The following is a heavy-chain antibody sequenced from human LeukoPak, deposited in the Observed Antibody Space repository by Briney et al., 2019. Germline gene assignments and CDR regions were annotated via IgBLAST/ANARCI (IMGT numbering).Heavy chain of an antibody. CDR1: GGSFSSYY. D-gene: IGHD2-8*02. CDR3: AQTLEVSTITVHD. V-gene: IGHV4-34*01. J-gene: IGHJ4*02. CDR2: INHSGST. Sequence: SETLSLTCTFYGGSFSSYYWSWVRQPPGKGLEWIGEINHSGSTAYNPSLRSRVTISVDTSKKHFSLKLTSVTAADTAVYFCAQTLEVSTITVHDWGQGTLVTVSS.